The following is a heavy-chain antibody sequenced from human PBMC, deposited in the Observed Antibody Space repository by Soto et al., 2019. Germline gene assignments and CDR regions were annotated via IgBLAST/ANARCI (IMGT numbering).Heavy chain of an antibody. CDR1: GYTFTSYG. J-gene: IGHJ6*02. CDR2: ISAYNGNT. D-gene: IGHD3-16*01. CDR3: ARDVGWGTDYYYYGMDV. V-gene: IGHV1-18*01. Sequence: GASVKVSCKASGYTFTSYGISWVRQAPGQGLEWMGWISAYNGNTNYAQKLQGRVTMTTDTSTSTAYMELRSLRSDDTAVYYCARDVGWGTDYYYYGMDVWGQGTTVPVSS.